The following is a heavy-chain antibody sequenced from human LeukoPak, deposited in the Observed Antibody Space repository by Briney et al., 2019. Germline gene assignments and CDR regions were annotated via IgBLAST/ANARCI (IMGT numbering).Heavy chain of an antibody. Sequence: PGGSLRLSCAASGFTFSNYYMSWVRQAPGKGLEWVGRIKSKTDGGTTDYAAPVKGRFTISRDDSKNTLYLQMNSLKTEDTAVYYCTSELRFLEWLNCCWGQGTLVTVSS. CDR3: TSELRFLEWLNCC. J-gene: IGHJ4*02. CDR2: IKSKTDGGTT. V-gene: IGHV3-15*01. CDR1: GFTFSNYY. D-gene: IGHD3-3*01.